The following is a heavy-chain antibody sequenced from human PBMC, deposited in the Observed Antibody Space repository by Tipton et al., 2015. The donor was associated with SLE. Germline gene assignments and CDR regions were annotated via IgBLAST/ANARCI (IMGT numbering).Heavy chain of an antibody. CDR2: IKSKTEGGTT. Sequence: SLRLSCAASGFTFSNAWMSWVRQAPGKGLEWVGRIKSKTEGGTTDYAASVKGRFTISRDDAKNTQYVQMNSLKTEDTAVYYCITEDRRSGYYPSYFDSWGQGTLVTVS. J-gene: IGHJ4*02. D-gene: IGHD3-22*01. CDR1: GFTFSNAW. CDR3: ITEDRRSGYYPSYFDS. V-gene: IGHV3-15*01.